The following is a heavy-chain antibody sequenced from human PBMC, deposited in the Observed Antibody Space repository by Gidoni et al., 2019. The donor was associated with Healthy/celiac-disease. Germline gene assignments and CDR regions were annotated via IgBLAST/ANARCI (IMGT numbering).Heavy chain of an antibody. D-gene: IGHD3-16*02. CDR3: ARVGYSDYVWGSYRYPFDY. J-gene: IGHJ4*02. Sequence: QVQLVQSGAEEKKPGAAVKVSCKASGYTVTSNGSSWVRQAPGQGLEWMGWISAYTGNTNYAQKLQGRVTMPTDTSTSTAYMELRSLRSDDTAVYYCARVGYSDYVWGSYRYPFDYWGQVTLVPVSS. CDR2: ISAYTGNT. V-gene: IGHV1-18*01. CDR1: GYTVTSNG.